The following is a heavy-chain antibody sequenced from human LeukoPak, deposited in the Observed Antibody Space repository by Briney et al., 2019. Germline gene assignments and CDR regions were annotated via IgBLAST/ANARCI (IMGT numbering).Heavy chain of an antibody. CDR1: GGSIGSYY. D-gene: IGHD5-18*01. Sequence: SETLSLTCTVSGGSIGSYYWSWIRLPAGKGLEGIGRTHTSGSTNYNPSLKSRVTMSVDTSMNQFSLKLSSVTAADTAVYYCARGRWKTGMDTPYYFDYWGQGTLVTVSS. CDR3: ARGRWKTGMDTPYYFDY. V-gene: IGHV4-4*07. CDR2: THTSGST. J-gene: IGHJ4*02.